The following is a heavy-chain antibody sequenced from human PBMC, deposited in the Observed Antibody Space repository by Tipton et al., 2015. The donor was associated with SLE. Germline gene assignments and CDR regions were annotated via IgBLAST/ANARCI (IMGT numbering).Heavy chain of an antibody. Sequence: LSCTVSGGSISSSSYYWGWIRQPPGKGLEWIGSIYYSGSTYYNPSLKSRVTISVDTSKNQFSLKLSSVTAADTAVYYCARAGVTIFGVVEAGYYYMDVWGKGTTVTVSS. V-gene: IGHV4-39*07. J-gene: IGHJ6*03. CDR2: IYYSGST. D-gene: IGHD3-3*01. CDR3: ARAGVTIFGVVEAGYYYMDV. CDR1: GGSISSSSYY.